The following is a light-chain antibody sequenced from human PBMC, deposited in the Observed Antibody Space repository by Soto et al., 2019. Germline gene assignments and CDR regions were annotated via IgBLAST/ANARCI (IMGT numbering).Light chain of an antibody. CDR1: QRVSSN. Sequence: EIVMTQSPATLSVSPGEIATLSFRASQRVSSNLAWYQQKPGQAPRLLIYDASNRATGIPARFSGSGSGTDFTLTISSLEPEDFAVYYCQQRSNWPITFGQGTRLEIK. V-gene: IGKV3-11*01. J-gene: IGKJ5*01. CDR2: DAS. CDR3: QQRSNWPIT.